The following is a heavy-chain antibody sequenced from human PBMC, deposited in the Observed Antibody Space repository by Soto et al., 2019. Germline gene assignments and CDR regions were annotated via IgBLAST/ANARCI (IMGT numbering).Heavy chain of an antibody. CDR3: VMVDNYVTPTPQDV. CDR1: GYIFVNYG. D-gene: IGHD3-16*01. Sequence: QVQLVQSGDEVKKPGASVKVSCKASGYIFVNYGIAWVRQAPGQGLEWMGWISPYTGNTHSASKVQGRLTMTTDTSPSTAYLDQGCLTSDATAVYYCVMVDNYVTPTPQDVWGQGTTVTVSS. J-gene: IGHJ6*02. CDR2: ISPYTGNT. V-gene: IGHV1-18*01.